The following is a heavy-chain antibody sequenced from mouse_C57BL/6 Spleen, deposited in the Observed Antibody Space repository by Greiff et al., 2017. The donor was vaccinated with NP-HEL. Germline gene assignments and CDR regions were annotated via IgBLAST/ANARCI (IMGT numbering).Heavy chain of an antibody. CDR1: GYTFTDYY. D-gene: IGHD1-1*01. CDR2: IFPGSGST. Sequence: QVQLQQSGPELVKPGASVKISCKASGYTFTDYYINWVKQRPGQGLEWIGWIFPGSGSTYYNEKFKGKATLTVDKSSSTAYMLLSSLTSEDSAVYFCARQVPTVVEGWFAYWGQGTLVTVSA. V-gene: IGHV1-75*01. CDR3: ARQVPTVVEGWFAY. J-gene: IGHJ3*01.